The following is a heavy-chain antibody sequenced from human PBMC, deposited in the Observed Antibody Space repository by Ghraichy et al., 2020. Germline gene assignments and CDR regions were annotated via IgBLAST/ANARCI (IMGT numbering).Heavy chain of an antibody. CDR1: GYTFSSYG. V-gene: IGHV1-18*01. CDR3: ASSTRNFGYDY. D-gene: IGHD5-18*01. CDR2: ISVHNGNT. J-gene: IGHJ4*02. Sequence: ASVKVSCKASGYTFSSYGIFWVRQAPGQGLEWMGWISVHNGNTNYAQKVQGRVTVTTNTATSTVYMELRSLRSDDTATYYCASSTRNFGYDYWGQGTLVTVSA.